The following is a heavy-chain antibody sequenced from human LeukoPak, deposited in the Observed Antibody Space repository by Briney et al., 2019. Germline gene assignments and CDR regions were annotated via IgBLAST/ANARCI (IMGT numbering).Heavy chain of an antibody. CDR1: GYTFTGYY. J-gene: IGHJ3*02. D-gene: IGHD3-22*01. V-gene: IGHV1-2*02. CDR2: INPNSGGT. Sequence: ASVKVSCKASGYTFTGYYMHWVRQAPGQGLEWMGWINPNSGGTNYAQKFQGRVTMTRDTSTSTVYMELSSLRSEDTAVYYCASSYDSSAIFPGDAFDIWGQGTMVTVSS. CDR3: ASSYDSSAIFPGDAFDI.